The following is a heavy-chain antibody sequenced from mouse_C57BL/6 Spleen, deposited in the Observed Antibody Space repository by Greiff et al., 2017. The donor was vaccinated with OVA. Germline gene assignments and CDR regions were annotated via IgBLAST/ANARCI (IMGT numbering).Heavy chain of an antibody. J-gene: IGHJ3*01. Sequence: VQLKQSGPELVKPGDSVKISCKASGYSFTGYFMNWVMQSHGKSLEWIGRINPYNGDTFYNQKLKGKATLTVDNSSSTAHMELRRLTSENSAVYYCARPYDYDGAWFAYWGQGTLVTVSA. CDR3: ARPYDYDGAWFAY. CDR1: GYSFTGYF. D-gene: IGHD2-4*01. CDR2: INPYNGDT. V-gene: IGHV1-20*01.